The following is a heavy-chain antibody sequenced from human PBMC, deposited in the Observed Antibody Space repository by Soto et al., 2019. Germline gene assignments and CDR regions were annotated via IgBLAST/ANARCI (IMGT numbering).Heavy chain of an antibody. CDR1: GGSISSSSYY. CDR2: IYYSGST. CDR3: ATEDYYYYYGMDV. V-gene: IGHV4-39*01. J-gene: IGHJ6*02. Sequence: TVSGGSISSSSYYWGCIRQPPGKGLEWIGSIYYSGSTYYNPSLKSRVTISVDTSKNQFSLKLSSVTAADTAVYYCATEDYYYYYGMDVWGQGTTVTVSS.